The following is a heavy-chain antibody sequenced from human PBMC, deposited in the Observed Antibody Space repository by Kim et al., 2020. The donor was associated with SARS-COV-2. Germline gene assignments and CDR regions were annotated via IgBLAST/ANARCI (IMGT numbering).Heavy chain of an antibody. Sequence: SQTLSLTCAVSGDSVSSYTAAWNWIRQSPSRGLEWLGRTYFRSKWSTNYAVSVQSRIKINADTSTNQFSLQLNSVTPEDTALYYCARQMSGRFDFWGQGTLVTVSS. V-gene: IGHV6-1*01. J-gene: IGHJ4*02. CDR2: TYFRSKWST. D-gene: IGHD7-27*01. CDR3: ARQMSGRFDF. CDR1: GDSVSSYTAA.